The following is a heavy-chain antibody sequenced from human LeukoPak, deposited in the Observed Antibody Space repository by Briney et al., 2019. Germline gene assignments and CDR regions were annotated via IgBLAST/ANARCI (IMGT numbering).Heavy chain of an antibody. D-gene: IGHD4-23*01. CDR2: IFDGKTI. CDR1: GESLNYYY. Sequence: SDTLSLTCAVYGESLNYYYWSWIRQSPGKGLEWIGDIFDGKTINYNPSLRSRVTISAATSSQQFSLNLKSVTAADTAVYFCASGAWAARLNSWAQGALVIVSS. V-gene: IGHV4-34*12. J-gene: IGHJ4*02. CDR3: ASGAWAARLNS.